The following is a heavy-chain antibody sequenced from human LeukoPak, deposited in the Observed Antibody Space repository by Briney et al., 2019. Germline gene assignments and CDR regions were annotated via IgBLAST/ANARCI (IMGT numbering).Heavy chain of an antibody. V-gene: IGHV1-18*01. J-gene: IGHJ5*02. D-gene: IGHD4-11*01. CDR3: ARDSYRHWFDP. CDR1: GYTFTSYG. CDR2: ISAYNGNT. Sequence: ASVKVSCKASGYTFTSYGISWVRQAPGQGLEWMGWISAYNGNTNYAQKLQGRVTMTTDTSTSTDYMELRRLRSDDTAVYYCARDSYRHWFDPWGQGTLVTVSS.